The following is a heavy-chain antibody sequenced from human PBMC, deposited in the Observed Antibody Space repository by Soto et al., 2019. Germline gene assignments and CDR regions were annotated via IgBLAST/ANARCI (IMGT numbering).Heavy chain of an antibody. Sequence: SETLSLTCNVSGASVSNGYWSWIRQPPGKGLEKIGFMYFGGSFNYNPSLTSRATISVETSKNQFSMKLTSVIASDTAVYYCARSYYDSTGFAVDPWGQGTLVTVSS. D-gene: IGHD3-22*01. J-gene: IGHJ5*02. V-gene: IGHV4-59*02. CDR3: ARSYYDSTGFAVDP. CDR2: MYFGGSF. CDR1: GASVSNGY.